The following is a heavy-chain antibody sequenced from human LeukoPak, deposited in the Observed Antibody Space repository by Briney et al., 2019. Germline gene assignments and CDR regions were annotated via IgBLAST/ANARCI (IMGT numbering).Heavy chain of an antibody. D-gene: IGHD3-22*01. CDR3: ARGDSSGYIFGNGFDP. CDR2: INHSGSI. V-gene: IGHV4-34*01. Sequence: SETLSLTCAVYGGSFSGYYWSWIRQPPGKGLEWIGEINHSGSINYNPSLKSRVTISVDTSKNQFSLKLSSVTAADTAVYYCARGDSSGYIFGNGFDPWGQGTLVTVSS. J-gene: IGHJ5*02. CDR1: GGSFSGYY.